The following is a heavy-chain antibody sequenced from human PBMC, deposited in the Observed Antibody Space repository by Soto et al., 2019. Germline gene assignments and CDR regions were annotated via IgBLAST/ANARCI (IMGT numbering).Heavy chain of an antibody. CDR2: IYYSGST. J-gene: IGHJ5*02. V-gene: IGHV4-59*01. CDR3: ARSQWLVPGGDWFDP. Sequence: SDTLSLTCTVSGGSISSYYWSWIRQPPGKGLEWIGYIYYSGSTNYNPSLKSRVTISVDTSKNQFSLKLSSVTAADTAVYYCARSQWLVPGGDWFDPWGQGTLVTVS. CDR1: GGSISSYY. D-gene: IGHD6-19*01.